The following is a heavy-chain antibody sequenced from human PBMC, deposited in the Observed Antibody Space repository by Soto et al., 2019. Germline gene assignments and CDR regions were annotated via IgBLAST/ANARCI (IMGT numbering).Heavy chain of an antibody. CDR3: ARPRSRAAVAGRYYYYGMDV. V-gene: IGHV4-34*01. Sequence: LSLTCAVYGGSFSGYYWSWIRQPPGKGLEWIGEINHSGSTNYNPSLKSRVTISVDTSKNQFSLKLSSVTAADTAVYYCARPRSRAAVAGRYYYYGMDVWGQGTTVTVSS. CDR2: INHSGST. D-gene: IGHD6-19*01. J-gene: IGHJ6*02. CDR1: GGSFSGYY.